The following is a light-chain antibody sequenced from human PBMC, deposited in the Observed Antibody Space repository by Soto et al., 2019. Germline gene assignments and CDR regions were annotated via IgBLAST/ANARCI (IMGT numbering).Light chain of an antibody. Sequence: QSVLTQPPSASGTPGQRVTISCSGSNSNIGSNALNWYRQLPGTAPKLLMFSNDLRPSGVPDRFSGSKSGTSASLAISGLQSEDVADYYCATWDDSLNGPVFGGGTKLTVL. CDR2: SND. CDR3: ATWDDSLNGPV. CDR1: NSNIGSNA. J-gene: IGLJ3*02. V-gene: IGLV1-44*01.